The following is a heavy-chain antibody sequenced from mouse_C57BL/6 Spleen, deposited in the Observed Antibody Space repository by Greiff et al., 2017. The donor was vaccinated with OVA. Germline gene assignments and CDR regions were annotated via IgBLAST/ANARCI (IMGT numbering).Heavy chain of an antibody. Sequence: QVQLQQPGAELVKPGASVKMSCKASGYTFTSYWITWVKQRPGQGLAWIGDIYPGSGSTNYTEKFKSKATLTVDTSSSTAYMQLSSLTSEDSAVYYCARRSLHYSNYLGAMDYWGQGTSVTVSS. V-gene: IGHV1-55*01. CDR2: IYPGSGST. D-gene: IGHD2-5*01. J-gene: IGHJ4*01. CDR1: GYTFTSYW. CDR3: ARRSLHYSNYLGAMDY.